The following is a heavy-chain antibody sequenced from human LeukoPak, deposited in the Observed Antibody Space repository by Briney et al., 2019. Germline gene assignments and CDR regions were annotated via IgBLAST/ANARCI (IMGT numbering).Heavy chain of an antibody. CDR1: GFTFSSYG. Sequence: GGSLRLSCAASGFTFSSYGMHWVRQAPGKGLEWVAVISYDGSNKYYADSVKGRFTISRDNSKNTLYLQMNSLRAEDTAVYYCAKGKYYDFWSGPKAPYYYYGMDVWGQGTTVTVSS. V-gene: IGHV3-30*18. J-gene: IGHJ6*02. D-gene: IGHD3-3*01. CDR3: AKGKYYDFWSGPKAPYYYYGMDV. CDR2: ISYDGSNK.